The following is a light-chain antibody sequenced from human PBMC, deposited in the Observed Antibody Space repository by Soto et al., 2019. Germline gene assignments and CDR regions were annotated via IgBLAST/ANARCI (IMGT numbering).Light chain of an antibody. CDR1: TSDVGGYNY. CDR3: SSYAGSNNLV. Sequence: QSALTQPPSASGSPGQTVTLSCTGTTSDVGGYNYVSWYQQHPGKAPKLMIYEVSKRPSGVPDRFSGSKSGNATSLTVSGLQEEDEGDYYCSSYAGSNNLVFGGGTKLTVL. V-gene: IGLV2-8*01. CDR2: EVS. J-gene: IGLJ3*02.